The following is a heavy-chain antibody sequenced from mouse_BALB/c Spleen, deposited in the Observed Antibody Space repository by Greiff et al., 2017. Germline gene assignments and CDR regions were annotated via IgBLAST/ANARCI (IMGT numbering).Heavy chain of an antibody. V-gene: IGHV3-8*02. CDR1: GDSITSGY. Sequence: EVQVVESGPSLVKPSQTLSLTCSVTGDSITSGYWNWIRKFPGNKLEYMGYISYSGSTYYNPSLKSRISITRDTSKNQYYLQLNSVTTEDTATYYCARDPYYGRVFDYWGQGTTLTVSS. J-gene: IGHJ2*01. CDR2: ISYSGST. D-gene: IGHD1-1*01. CDR3: ARDPYYGRVFDY.